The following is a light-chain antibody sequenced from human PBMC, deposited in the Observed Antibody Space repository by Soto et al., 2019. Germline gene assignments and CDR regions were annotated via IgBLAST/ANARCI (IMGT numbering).Light chain of an antibody. CDR1: QSISSW. CDR3: QQYNSYSEA. Sequence: DIQMTQSPSTLSASVGDRVTLTCRASQSISSWLAWFQQKPGKAPKVLIYKASSLESGVPSRFSGSGSGTDFTLTISSLQPDDFATYYCQQYNSYSEAFGQGTKVDIK. CDR2: KAS. V-gene: IGKV1-5*03. J-gene: IGKJ1*01.